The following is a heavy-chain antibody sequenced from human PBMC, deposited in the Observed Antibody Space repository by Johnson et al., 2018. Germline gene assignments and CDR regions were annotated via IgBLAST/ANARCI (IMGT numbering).Heavy chain of an antibody. D-gene: IGHD2-21*01. CDR2: AHYSGST. CDR1: DASVHDYY. J-gene: IGHJ6*03. CDR3: ATLVSYPHGVYMGV. Sequence: QVQLQESGPGLVKPSETLSLTCTVSDASVHDYYWIWFRQPPGKGLEWIGYAHYSGSTRANPSLKGRITITKDTSKNQISLKLNSVTAADTAAYYCATLVSYPHGVYMGVWGKGTTVTVSS. V-gene: IGHV4-59*02.